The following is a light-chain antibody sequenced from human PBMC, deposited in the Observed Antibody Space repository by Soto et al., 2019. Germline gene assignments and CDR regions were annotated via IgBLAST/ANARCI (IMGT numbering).Light chain of an antibody. CDR3: QQHITWPLT. CDR2: GAS. Sequence: EIVMAQSPATLSVSPGERATLSCRASQSVSSNLAWYQQKRGQAPRLLIYGASSRATGIPARFSGSGSGTEFTLTIGSLQSDDFAVYYCQQHITWPLTFGGGTKVDIK. CDR1: QSVSSN. J-gene: IGKJ4*01. V-gene: IGKV3-15*01.